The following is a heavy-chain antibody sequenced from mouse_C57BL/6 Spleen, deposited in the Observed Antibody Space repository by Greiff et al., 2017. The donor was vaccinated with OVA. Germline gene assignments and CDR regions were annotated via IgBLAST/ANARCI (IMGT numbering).Heavy chain of an antibody. J-gene: IGHJ2*01. Sequence: VQLQQSGPELVKPGASVKISCKASGYTFTDSYMNWVKQSHGKSLEWIGDINPNNGGTSYNQKFKGKATLTVDKSSSTASMELRSLTSEDSAVYYCARRDLYYGSSYFDYWGQGTTLTVSS. CDR2: INPNNGGT. CDR1: GYTFTDSY. CDR3: ARRDLYYGSSYFDY. D-gene: IGHD1-1*01. V-gene: IGHV1-26*01.